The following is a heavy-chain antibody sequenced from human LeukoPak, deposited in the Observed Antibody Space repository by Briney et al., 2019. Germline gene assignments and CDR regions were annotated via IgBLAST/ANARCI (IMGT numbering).Heavy chain of an antibody. CDR3: ARGGAKQRVVTAKVTRLDY. D-gene: IGHD2-21*02. Sequence: GGSLRLSCAASGFTFCSYSMNWVRQAPGKGLEWVSYISSSSSTIYYADSVKGRFTISRDNAKNSLYLQMNSLRAEDTAVYYCARGGAKQRVVTAKVTRLDYWGQGTLVTVSS. V-gene: IGHV3-48*04. J-gene: IGHJ4*02. CDR2: ISSSSSTI. CDR1: GFTFCSYS.